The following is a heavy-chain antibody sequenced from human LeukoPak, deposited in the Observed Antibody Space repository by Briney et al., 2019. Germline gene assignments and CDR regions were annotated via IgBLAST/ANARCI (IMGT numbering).Heavy chain of an antibody. D-gene: IGHD4-17*01. CDR2: IVVGSGNT. CDR3: AAVRAYGDYGWGFDY. V-gene: IGHV1-58*01. CDR1: GFTFTSSA. J-gene: IGHJ4*02. Sequence: GTSVKVSCKASGFTFTSSAVQWVRQARGQRLEWIGWIVVGSGNTNYAQKFQERVTITRDTSTSTAYMELSSLRSEDTAVYYCAAVRAYGDYGWGFDYWGQGTLVTVSS.